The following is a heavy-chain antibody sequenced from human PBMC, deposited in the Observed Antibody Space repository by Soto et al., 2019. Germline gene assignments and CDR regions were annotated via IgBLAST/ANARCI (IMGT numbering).Heavy chain of an antibody. CDR3: AKDAWASSFLYSSGSPGYYGMDV. Sequence: GFLRLSCAASGFTFSSYAMSWVRQAPGKGLEWVSAISGSGGSTYYADSVKGRFTISRDNSKNTLYLQMNSLRAEDTAVYYCAKDAWASSFLYSSGSPGYYGMDVWGQGTTVTVSS. V-gene: IGHV3-23*01. D-gene: IGHD6-19*01. CDR1: GFTFSSYA. J-gene: IGHJ6*02. CDR2: ISGSGGST.